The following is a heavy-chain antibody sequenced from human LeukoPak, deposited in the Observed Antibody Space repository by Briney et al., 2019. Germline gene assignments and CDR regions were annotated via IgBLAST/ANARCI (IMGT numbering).Heavy chain of an antibody. D-gene: IGHD3-22*01. Sequence: GASVEVSCKASGYTFTSYGISWVRQAPGQGLEWMGWISAYNGNTNYAQKLQGRVTMTTDTSTSTAYMELRSLRSDDTAVYYCARASIGVMIVVVADYWGQGTLVTVSS. CDR3: ARASIGVMIVVVADY. V-gene: IGHV1-18*01. J-gene: IGHJ4*02. CDR1: GYTFTSYG. CDR2: ISAYNGNT.